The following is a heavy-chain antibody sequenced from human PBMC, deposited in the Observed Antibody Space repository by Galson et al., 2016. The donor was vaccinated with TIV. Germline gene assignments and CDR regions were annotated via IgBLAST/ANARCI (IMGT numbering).Heavy chain of an antibody. Sequence: SLRLSCAASGFTFSDYYINWIRQAPGKGLEWVSHISTSGITKYYADSVKGRFTISRDNARNSVFLQMNSLRAADTAVYYCARVFGTYFDYWGRGTRVTVSS. CDR1: GFTFSDYY. CDR3: ARVFGTYFDY. J-gene: IGHJ4*02. D-gene: IGHD3-10*01. V-gene: IGHV3-11*01. CDR2: ISTSGITK.